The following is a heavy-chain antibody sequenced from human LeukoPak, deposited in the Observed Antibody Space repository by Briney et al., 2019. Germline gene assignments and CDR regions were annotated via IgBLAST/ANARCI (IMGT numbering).Heavy chain of an antibody. CDR2: MYTSGST. D-gene: IGHD1-1*01. CDR3: TRDNPGMTSTDT. J-gene: IGHJ4*02. V-gene: IGHV4-61*02. CDR1: GGSLCSGSYY. Sequence: TLSLSCTVSGGSLCSGSYYCGWSRPPAGKGLEWIGRMYTSGSTNYNPSLKSRVTITGATSKNQFSLKLSSVTAADTAVYYCTRDNPGMTSTDTWGQGTLVTVSS.